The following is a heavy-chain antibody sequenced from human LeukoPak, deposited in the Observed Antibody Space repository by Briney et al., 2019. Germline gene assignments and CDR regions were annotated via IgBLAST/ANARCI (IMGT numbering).Heavy chain of an antibody. CDR3: ARGEYPWYFVL. CDR1: GYTFTGHH. D-gene: IGHD2-2*01. Sequence: ASVRVSCKASGYTFTGHHMHWVREAPGQGREWMGRITPNSGDSNYAQKFQGRVTMTRDTSISTAYMELIWGTCADTVRHYCARGEYPWYFVLWGRGTLVTVSS. V-gene: IGHV1-2*05. CDR2: ITPNSGDS. J-gene: IGHJ2*01.